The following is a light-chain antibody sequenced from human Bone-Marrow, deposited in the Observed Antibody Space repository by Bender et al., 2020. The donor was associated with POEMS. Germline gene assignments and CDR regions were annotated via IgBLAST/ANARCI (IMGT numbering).Light chain of an antibody. CDR1: TGAVTGPNY. J-gene: IGLJ3*02. CDR3: LLYFDDNKNWV. CDR2: ATH. V-gene: IGLV7-43*01. Sequence: QTVVTQEPSLTVSPGGTVTLTCASSTGAVTGPNYPNWFQQKPGQAPRPLIYATHNRHSWTPARFSGSLLGDKAALTLSGVQPEDEADYYCLLYFDDNKNWVFGGGTKLTVL.